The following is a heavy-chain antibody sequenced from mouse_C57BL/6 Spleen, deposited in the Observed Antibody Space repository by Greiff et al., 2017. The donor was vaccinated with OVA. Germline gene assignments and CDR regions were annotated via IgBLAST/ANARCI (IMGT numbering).Heavy chain of an antibody. CDR1: GYTFTDYN. CDR2: INPNNGGT. J-gene: IGHJ3*01. V-gene: IGHV1-18*01. CDR3: ARGPSWFAY. Sequence: VQLQQSGPELVKPGASVKIPCKASGYTFTDYNMDWVKQSHGKSLEWIGDINPNNGGTIYNQKFKGKATLTVEKSSSTAYMELRSLTSEDTAVYYCARGPSWFAYWGQGTLVTVSA.